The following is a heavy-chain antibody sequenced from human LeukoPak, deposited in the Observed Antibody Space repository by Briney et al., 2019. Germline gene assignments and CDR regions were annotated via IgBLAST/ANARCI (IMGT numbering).Heavy chain of an antibody. Sequence: GGSLRLSCAGSGFTFRFYAMTWVRQAPGKGLEWVSGISNDASVTYAADSVKGRFNISRDDPKNTVYLQLNSLRVEDTAVYYCAKAYSSSLYGDAFHIWGQGTVVTVSP. CDR3: AKAYSSSLYGDAFHI. D-gene: IGHD6-13*01. V-gene: IGHV3-23*01. CDR2: ISNDASVT. J-gene: IGHJ3*02. CDR1: GFTFRFYA.